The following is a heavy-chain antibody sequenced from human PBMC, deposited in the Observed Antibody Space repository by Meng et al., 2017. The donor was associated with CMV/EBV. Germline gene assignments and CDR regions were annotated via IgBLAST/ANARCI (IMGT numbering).Heavy chain of an antibody. V-gene: IGHV3-30*04. CDR1: GFIFSGYA. CDR2: ISYDGKSK. CDR3: ARDRGWEDYSTFCFSN. D-gene: IGHD2/OR15-2a*01. Sequence: LSLTCAASGFIFSGYAMHWVRQAPGKGLEWVAFISYDGKSKDYADSVKGRFTISRDNSKNTVFLQMSSLRSEDSAVYYCARDRGWEDYSTFCFSNWGQGTLVTVSS. J-gene: IGHJ4*02.